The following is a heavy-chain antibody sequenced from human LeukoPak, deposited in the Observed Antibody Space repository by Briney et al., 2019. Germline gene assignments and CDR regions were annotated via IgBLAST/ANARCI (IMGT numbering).Heavy chain of an antibody. V-gene: IGHV3-23*01. CDR1: GFTFSIPA. CDR3: AKQYSSDWNGLAEYFQH. Sequence: GSLRLSCAASGFTFSIPAMSWVRQAPGKGLEWVSGIRSSGDSTYYADSVKGRFTISRDNSKNTLYLQMNSLRAEDTAVYYCAKQYSSDWNGLAEYFQHWGQGTLLTVSS. J-gene: IGHJ1*01. CDR2: IRSSGDST. D-gene: IGHD6-19*01.